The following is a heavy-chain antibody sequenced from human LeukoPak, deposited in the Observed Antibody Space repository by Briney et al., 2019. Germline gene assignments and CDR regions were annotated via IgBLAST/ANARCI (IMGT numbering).Heavy chain of an antibody. CDR3: GRIAINANNGMDV. J-gene: IGHJ6*02. Sequence: PGGSLRLSCAPSGFNLSVHYIDWVPHAPGKGREGVGRIRNKASSYTTEYAASVGGRFTISRDVSESSLYLQMNSLRTEDTAVYYCGRIAINANNGMDVWGQGTTVTVSS. D-gene: IGHD1/OR15-1a*01. CDR2: IRNKASSYTT. V-gene: IGHV3-72*01. CDR1: GFNLSVHY.